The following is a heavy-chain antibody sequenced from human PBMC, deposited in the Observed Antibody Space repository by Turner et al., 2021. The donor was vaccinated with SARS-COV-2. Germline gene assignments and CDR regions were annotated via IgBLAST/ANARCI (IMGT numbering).Heavy chain of an antibody. CDR2: IIPILGIA. V-gene: IGHV1-69*02. CDR3: AGGGAAAFSWEVYFDY. Sequence: QVQLVQSGAEVQTPWSSVTVSCKASGGTFSSDTINWVRQAPGQGLEWMGRIIPILGIANYAQKFQGRVTITADKSTSTAYRELSSLRSEDTAVYYCAGGGAAAFSWEVYFDYWGQGTLVTVSS. J-gene: IGHJ4*02. D-gene: IGHD6-13*01. CDR1: GGTFSSDT.